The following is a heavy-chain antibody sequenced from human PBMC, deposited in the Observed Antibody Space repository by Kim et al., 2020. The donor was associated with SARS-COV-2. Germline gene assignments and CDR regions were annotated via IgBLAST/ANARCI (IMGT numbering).Heavy chain of an antibody. D-gene: IGHD2-2*01. Sequence: ASVKVSCKVSGYTLTELSMHWVRQAPGKGLEWMGGFDPEDGETIYAQKFQGRVTMTEDTSTDTAYMELSSLRSEDTAVYYCATRGYCSSTSCYLADYWGQGTLVTVSS. CDR1: GYTLTELS. CDR3: ATRGYCSSTSCYLADY. CDR2: FDPEDGET. V-gene: IGHV1-24*01. J-gene: IGHJ4*02.